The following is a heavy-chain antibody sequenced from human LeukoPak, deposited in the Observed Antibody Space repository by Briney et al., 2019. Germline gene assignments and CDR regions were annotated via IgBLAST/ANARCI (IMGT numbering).Heavy chain of an antibody. CDR2: IKQDGSEK. CDR1: GFTFSSYW. D-gene: IGHD4-17*01. CDR3: ARDPTNDYGDYFDAFDI. Sequence: GGSLRLSCAASGFTFSSYWMSWVGQAPGKGLEGVANIKQDGSEKYYVDSVKGRFTISRDNAKNSLYLQMNSLRAEDTAVYYCARDPTNDYGDYFDAFDIWGQGTMVTVSS. V-gene: IGHV3-7*01. J-gene: IGHJ3*02.